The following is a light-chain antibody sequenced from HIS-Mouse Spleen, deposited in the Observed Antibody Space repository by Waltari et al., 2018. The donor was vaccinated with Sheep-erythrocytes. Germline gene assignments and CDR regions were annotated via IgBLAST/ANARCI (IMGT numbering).Light chain of an antibody. V-gene: IGLV2-11*01. CDR2: DVS. CDR1: SSDGGGYNY. CDR3: CSYAGSYNHV. Sequence: QSALTQPRSVSGSPGQSVTISCTGTSSDGGGYNYVSWYQQHPGKAPKLMIYDVSKRPSGVPDRFSGSKSGNMASLTISGLQAEDEADYYCCSYAGSYNHVFATGTKVTVL. J-gene: IGLJ1*01.